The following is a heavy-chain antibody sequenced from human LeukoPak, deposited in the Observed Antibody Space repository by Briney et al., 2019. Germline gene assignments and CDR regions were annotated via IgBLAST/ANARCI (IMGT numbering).Heavy chain of an antibody. J-gene: IGHJ4*02. D-gene: IGHD6-13*01. Sequence: GGSLRLSCAASGFTFSSYGMHWVRQAPGKGLEWVAFIRYDGSNKYFADSVKGRFTISRDNSKNTLYLQVNSLRAEDTAVYYCAKDGGSRKYSSSWYGSIFDYWGQGTLVTVSS. CDR3: AKDGGSRKYSSSWYGSIFDY. V-gene: IGHV3-30*02. CDR2: IRYDGSNK. CDR1: GFTFSSYG.